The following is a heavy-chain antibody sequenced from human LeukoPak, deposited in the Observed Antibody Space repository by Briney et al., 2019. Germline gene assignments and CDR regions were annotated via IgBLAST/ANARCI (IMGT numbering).Heavy chain of an antibody. J-gene: IGHJ4*02. Sequence: SETLSLTCTVSGGSLSSGANYYNWIRQHPGKGLEWIGYIYYTGITSYNPSLKSRVTMSVDTSMNQLSLKLRSLTAADTAVYYCAASSGVTLGRFWGQGTQVTVSS. CDR1: GGSLSSGANY. CDR3: AASSGVTLGRF. CDR2: IYYTGIT. D-gene: IGHD3-16*01. V-gene: IGHV4-31*03.